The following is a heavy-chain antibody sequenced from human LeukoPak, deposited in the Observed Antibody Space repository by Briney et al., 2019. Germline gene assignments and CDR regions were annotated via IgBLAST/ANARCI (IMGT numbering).Heavy chain of an antibody. CDR2: ISHTEGT. CDR1: GVSINDYY. D-gene: IGHD3-9*01. CDR3: ARIRCGHSGSVCYNH. J-gene: IGHJ1*01. V-gene: IGHV4-34*01. Sequence: PSETLSLTCGVFGVSINDYYWSWIRQSPGKGLEWIGEISHTEGTRYNPSLESRVTMSVGTSENQLSLKLIFVTAADTAVYYCARIRCGHSGSVCYNHWGLGTLITVSS.